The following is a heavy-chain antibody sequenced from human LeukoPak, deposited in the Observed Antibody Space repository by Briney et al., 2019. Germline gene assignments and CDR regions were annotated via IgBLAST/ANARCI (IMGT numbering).Heavy chain of an antibody. V-gene: IGHV3-15*01. CDR2: IKSKTDGGTT. D-gene: IGHD3-22*01. J-gene: IGHJ4*02. CDR1: GFTFSNAW. Sequence: GGSLRLSCAASGFTFSNAWMSWVRQAPGKGLEWVGRIKSKTDGGTTDYAAPVKGRFTISRDDSENTLYLQMNSLKTEDTAVYYCTTEGEIVVVTHDYWGQGTLVTVSS. CDR3: TTEGEIVVVTHDY.